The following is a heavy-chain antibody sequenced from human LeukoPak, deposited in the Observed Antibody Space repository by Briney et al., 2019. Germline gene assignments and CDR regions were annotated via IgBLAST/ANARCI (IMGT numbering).Heavy chain of an antibody. Sequence: PGGSLRLSCAASGFTFSSYAMSWVRQAPGKGLEWVSAISGSGGSTYYADSVKGRFTISRDNSKNTLYLQMNSLRAEDTAVYYCAKPPLDYGSGSPRWFDPWGQGTLVTVSS. V-gene: IGHV3-23*01. CDR1: GFTFSSYA. CDR3: AKPPLDYGSGSPRWFDP. CDR2: ISGSGGST. D-gene: IGHD3-10*01. J-gene: IGHJ5*02.